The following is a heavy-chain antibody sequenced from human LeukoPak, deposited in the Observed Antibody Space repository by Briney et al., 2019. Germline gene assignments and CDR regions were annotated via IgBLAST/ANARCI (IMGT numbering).Heavy chain of an antibody. J-gene: IGHJ4*02. Sequence: GASVKVYCKASGYTFTSYGISWVRQAPGQGLEWMGWISAYNGNTNYAQKLQGRVTMTTDTSTSTAYMELRSLRSDDTAVYYCARDGSYIGGVIVSGDYWGQGTLVTVSS. V-gene: IGHV1-18*01. CDR1: GYTFTSYG. D-gene: IGHD3-16*02. CDR3: ARDGSYIGGVIVSGDY. CDR2: ISAYNGNT.